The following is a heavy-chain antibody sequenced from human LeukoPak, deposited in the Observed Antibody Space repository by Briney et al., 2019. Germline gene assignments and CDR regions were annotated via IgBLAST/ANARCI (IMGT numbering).Heavy chain of an antibody. CDR2: TKQDGNEK. Sequence: GGSLRLSCAASGFTFSRYWMSWVRQTPGKGLEWVANTKQDGNEKYYVDSVKGRFAISRDNAKNSLYLQMNSLRAEDTAVYYCASQHCSSTTCYTDAFDIWGQGTMVTVSS. CDR1: GFTFSRYW. V-gene: IGHV3-7*01. D-gene: IGHD2-2*02. CDR3: ASQHCSSTTCYTDAFDI. J-gene: IGHJ3*02.